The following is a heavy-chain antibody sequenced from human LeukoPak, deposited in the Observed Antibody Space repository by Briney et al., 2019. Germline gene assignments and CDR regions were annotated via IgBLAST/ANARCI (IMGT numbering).Heavy chain of an antibody. Sequence: GGSLRLSCAASGFTFSSYGMHWVRQAPGKGLEWVAVIWYDGSNKYYADSVKGRFTISRDNSKNTLYLQMNSLRVEDTAVYYCARDGIAAAADWFDPWGQGTLVTVSS. CDR2: IWYDGSNK. J-gene: IGHJ5*02. CDR3: ARDGIAAAADWFDP. D-gene: IGHD6-13*01. V-gene: IGHV3-33*01. CDR1: GFTFSSYG.